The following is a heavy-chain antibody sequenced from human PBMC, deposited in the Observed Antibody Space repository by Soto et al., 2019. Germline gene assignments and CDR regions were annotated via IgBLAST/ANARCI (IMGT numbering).Heavy chain of an antibody. CDR2: ISYDGSNK. CDR3: AKATTLRYFDWLLSPYFDY. J-gene: IGHJ4*02. CDR1: GFTFSSIS. V-gene: IGHV3-30*18. D-gene: IGHD3-9*01. Sequence: GGSLSLSCAASGFTFSSISMHWVRPAPGKGLEWVAVISYDGSNKYYADSVKGRFTISRDNSKNTLYLQMNSLRAEDTAVYYCAKATTLRYFDWLLSPYFDYWGQGTLVTGSS.